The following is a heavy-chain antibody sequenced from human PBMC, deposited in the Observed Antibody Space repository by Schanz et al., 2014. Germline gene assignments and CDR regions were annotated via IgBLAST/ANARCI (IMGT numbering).Heavy chain of an antibody. CDR3: ARDYYDSSGYYYCDY. Sequence: QVQLVQSGAEVKKPGSSVKVSCKASGGTFNSYTINWVRQAPGQGLEWMGRIIPILGIANYAQKFQGRLTITADKSTSTAYKELSSLRSEDTAMYYCARDYYDSSGYYYCDYWGQGTLVTVSS. CDR2: IIPILGIA. D-gene: IGHD3-22*01. V-gene: IGHV1-69*08. J-gene: IGHJ4*02. CDR1: GGTFNSYT.